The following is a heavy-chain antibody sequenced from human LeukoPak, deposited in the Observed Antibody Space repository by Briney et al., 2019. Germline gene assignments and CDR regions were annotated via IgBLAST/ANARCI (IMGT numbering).Heavy chain of an antibody. CDR1: GGSISSGGYY. CDR2: SYYSGST. Sequence: ASQTLSLTCPVSGGSISSGGYYWSWIRQHPGKGLEWIGYSYYSGSTYYNPSLKSQVTISVDTSKNQFSLKLSSVTAADTAVYYCARGFPPYDYVWGSYRLYYFDYWGQGTLVTVSS. D-gene: IGHD3-16*02. CDR3: ARGFPPYDYVWGSYRLYYFDY. J-gene: IGHJ4*02. V-gene: IGHV4-31*01.